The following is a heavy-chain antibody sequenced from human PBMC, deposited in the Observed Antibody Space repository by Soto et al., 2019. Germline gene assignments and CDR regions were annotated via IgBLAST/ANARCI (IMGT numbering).Heavy chain of an antibody. CDR2: IRSKAYGGTT. J-gene: IGHJ6*02. D-gene: IGHD2-15*01. CDR3: ISDVVAIYYYYGMDV. CDR1: GFTFGDYA. V-gene: IGHV3-49*03. Sequence: GGSLRLSGTASGFTFGDYAMSCFRQAPGKGLEWVGFIRSKAYGGTTEYAASVKGRFTISRDDSKSIAYLQMNSLKTEDTAVYYCISDVVAIYYYYGMDVWGQGTTLTVSS.